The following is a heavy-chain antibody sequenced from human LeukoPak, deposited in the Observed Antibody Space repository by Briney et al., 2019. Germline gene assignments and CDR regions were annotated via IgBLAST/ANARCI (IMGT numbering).Heavy chain of an antibody. CDR2: ISSSGSTI. V-gene: IGHV3-11*04. Sequence: PGGSLRLSCAASGFTFSDYYMSWIRQAPGKGLEWVSYISSSGSTIYYADSVKGRFTISRDNAKNSLYLQMNSLRDEDTAVYYCARDASWPVIPAPDAFDIWGQGTMVTVSS. CDR1: GFTFSDYY. D-gene: IGHD2-21*01. J-gene: IGHJ3*02. CDR3: ARDASWPVIPAPDAFDI.